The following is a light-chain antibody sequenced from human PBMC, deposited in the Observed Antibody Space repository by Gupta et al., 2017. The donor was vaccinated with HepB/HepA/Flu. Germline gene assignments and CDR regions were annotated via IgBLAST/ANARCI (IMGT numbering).Light chain of an antibody. J-gene: IGKJ3*01. CDR1: QGISSY. Sequence: DIQLTQSPSFLSASVGDRVTITCRASQGISSYLAWYQQKPGKVPKLLIYAASTLQSGAPSRFSGSGSGTEFTLTISSLQPEDFATYYCQQVNSYPITFGHGTKVDIK. CDR3: QQVNSYPIT. CDR2: AAS. V-gene: IGKV1-9*01.